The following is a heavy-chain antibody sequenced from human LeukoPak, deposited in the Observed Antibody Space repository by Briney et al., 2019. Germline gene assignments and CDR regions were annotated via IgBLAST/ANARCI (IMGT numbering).Heavy chain of an antibody. D-gene: IGHD1-1*01. Sequence: SETLSLTCSFTDDSITMYYWTWIRQPPGKGLEWIGYVDHTGSTNFNPSLNGRVSISRDTTKNLFSLRLRSATAADTAVYFCARGRVSSSTWYSTYYYYFYMDVWGKGTTVTVSS. CDR1: DDSITMYY. CDR2: VDHTGST. CDR3: ARGRVSSSTWYSTYYYYFYMDV. V-gene: IGHV4-59*01. J-gene: IGHJ6*03.